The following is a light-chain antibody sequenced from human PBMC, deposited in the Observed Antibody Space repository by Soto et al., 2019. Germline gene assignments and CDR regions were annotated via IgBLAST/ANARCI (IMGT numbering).Light chain of an antibody. Sequence: EIVMTQSPSTLSVYPGERATLSCRASQSVSILLAWYQQKPGQAPRLLIYGASSRATGIPDRFSGSGSGTDFTLTIDRLESEDFAVYFCQQYGDLPWTFGQGTKVDIK. CDR3: QQYGDLPWT. V-gene: IGKV3D-15*02. CDR1: QSVSIL. CDR2: GAS. J-gene: IGKJ1*01.